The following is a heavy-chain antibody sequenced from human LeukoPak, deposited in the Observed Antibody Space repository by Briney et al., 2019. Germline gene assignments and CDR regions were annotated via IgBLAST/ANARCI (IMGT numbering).Heavy chain of an antibody. D-gene: IGHD1-26*01. CDR1: GFTFSSFA. J-gene: IGHJ3*02. CDR2: MSSDGRKE. Sequence: PGGSLRLSCAASGFTFSSFAMHWVRQAPGKGLEWVAVMSSDGRKEYYADSVKGRFTISRDNSKNTLYLQMNSLRAEDTAVYYCTRDSYSGNHYGAFDIWGQGTMVTVSS. V-gene: IGHV3-30*07. CDR3: TRDSYSGNHYGAFDI.